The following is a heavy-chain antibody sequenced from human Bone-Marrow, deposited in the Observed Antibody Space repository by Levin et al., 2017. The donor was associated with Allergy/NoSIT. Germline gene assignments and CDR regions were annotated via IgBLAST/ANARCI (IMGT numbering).Heavy chain of an antibody. CDR3: AKVRRGLDAFDI. J-gene: IGHJ3*02. V-gene: IGHV3-23*01. CDR1: GFIFSSSA. CDR2: ISGSDDST. Sequence: GESLKISCAASGFIFSSSAMSWVRQAPGKGLEWVSSISGSDDSTYYTDSVKGRLTISRDNSKNTIYLQMNSLRAADTDVYYCAKVRRGLDAFDIWGQGTMVTVSS. D-gene: IGHD3/OR15-3a*01.